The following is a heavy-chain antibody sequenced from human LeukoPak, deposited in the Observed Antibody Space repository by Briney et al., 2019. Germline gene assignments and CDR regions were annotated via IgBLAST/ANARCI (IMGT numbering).Heavy chain of an antibody. Sequence: ASVKVSCKASGYTFTSYAISWVRQAPGQGLEWMGGIIPIFGTANYAQKFQGRVTITADESTSTAYMELSSLRSEDTAVYYRARRYCSSTSCFYYFDYWGQGTLVTVSS. V-gene: IGHV1-69*13. CDR3: ARRYCSSTSCFYYFDY. CDR2: IIPIFGTA. D-gene: IGHD2-2*01. J-gene: IGHJ4*02. CDR1: GYTFTSYA.